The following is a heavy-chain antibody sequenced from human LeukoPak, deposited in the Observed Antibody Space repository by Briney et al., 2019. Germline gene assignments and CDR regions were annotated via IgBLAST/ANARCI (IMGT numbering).Heavy chain of an antibody. CDR2: IYYSGST. V-gene: IGHV4-31*03. CDR1: GGSISSGGYY. Sequence: SETLSLTCTVSGGSISSGGYYWSWIRQHPGKGLEWIGYIYYSGSTYYNPSLKSRVTISVDTSKNQFSLKLSSVTAADTAVYYCARDPTYYDILTGYYYYYSMDVWGQGTTVTVSS. J-gene: IGHJ6*02. D-gene: IGHD3-9*01. CDR3: ARDPTYYDILTGYYYYYSMDV.